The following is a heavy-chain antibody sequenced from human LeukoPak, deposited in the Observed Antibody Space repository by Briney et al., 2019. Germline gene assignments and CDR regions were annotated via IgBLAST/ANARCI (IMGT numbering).Heavy chain of an antibody. CDR2: INTDGRST. J-gene: IGHJ6*02. CDR3: ARGRYGMDV. V-gene: IGHV3-74*01. CDR1: GFTFSSYW. D-gene: IGHD1-14*01. Sequence: GGSLRLSCAASGFTFSSYWMSWVRQAPGKGLEWVSRINTDGRSTTYADSVKGRLTISRDNAENTLYLQMNSLRVEDTAVYYCARGRYGMDVWGQGTTVTVSS.